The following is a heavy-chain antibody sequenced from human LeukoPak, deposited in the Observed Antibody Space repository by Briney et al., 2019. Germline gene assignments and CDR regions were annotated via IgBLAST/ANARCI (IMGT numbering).Heavy chain of an antibody. Sequence: ASVKVSCKASGYTFTSYGISWVRQAPGQGLEWMGIINPSGGSTSYAQKFQGRVTMTRDTSTSTVYMELSSLRSEDTAVYYCARDESNLESWFDPWGQGTLVTVSS. J-gene: IGHJ5*02. CDR2: INPSGGST. CDR1: GYTFTSYG. V-gene: IGHV1-46*01. CDR3: ARDESNLESWFDP. D-gene: IGHD3-3*01.